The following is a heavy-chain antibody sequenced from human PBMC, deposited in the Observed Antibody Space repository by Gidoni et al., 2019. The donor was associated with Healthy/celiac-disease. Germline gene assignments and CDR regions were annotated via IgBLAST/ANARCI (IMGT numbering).Heavy chain of an antibody. J-gene: IGHJ2*01. CDR2: IYYSGST. CDR1: GGSISSYY. V-gene: IGHV4-59*01. CDR3: ARAHSGWVWWWYFDL. Sequence: QVQLQESGPGLVKPSETLSLTCTVSGGSISSYYWSWIRQPPGKGLEWIGYIYYSGSTNYNPSLKSRVTISVDTSKNQFSLKLSSVTAADTAVYYCARAHSGWVWWWYFDLWGRGTLVTVSS. D-gene: IGHD5-12*01.